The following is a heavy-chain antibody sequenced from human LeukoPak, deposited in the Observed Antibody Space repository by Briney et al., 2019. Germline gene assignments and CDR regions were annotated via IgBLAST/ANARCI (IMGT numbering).Heavy chain of an antibody. CDR2: ISYDGSNK. V-gene: IGHV3-30-3*01. CDR3: ARAMAVAAHHDC. Sequence: GRSLRLSCAASGFTFSSYAMHWVRQAPGKGLEWVAVISYDGSNKYYADSVKGRFTISRDNSKNTLYLQMNSLRAEDTAVYYCARAMAVAAHHDCWGQGTPVTVSS. J-gene: IGHJ4*02. D-gene: IGHD6-19*01. CDR1: GFTFSSYA.